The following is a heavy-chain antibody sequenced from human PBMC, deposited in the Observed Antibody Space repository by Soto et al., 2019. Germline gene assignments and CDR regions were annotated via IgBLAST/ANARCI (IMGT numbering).Heavy chain of an antibody. CDR1: GGSINYHY. Sequence: SETLSLTCAVSGGSINYHYWSWIRQPPGKGLEWMGYVYYPGSTTYNPSLKSRVTMSVDTSKNQFSLKLNSVTPADTAVYYCVRRKVGATDYFDSWGQGTLVT. J-gene: IGHJ4*02. D-gene: IGHD1-26*01. CDR3: VRRKVGATDYFDS. V-gene: IGHV4-59*11. CDR2: VYYPGST.